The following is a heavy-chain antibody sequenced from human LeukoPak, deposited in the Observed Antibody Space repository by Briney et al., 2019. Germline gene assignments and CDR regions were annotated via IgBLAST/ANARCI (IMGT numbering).Heavy chain of an antibody. CDR3: AKGGSGYFRRFDY. CDR2: ISGSGGST. Sequence: GGSLRLSCAASGFTFSSYAMSWVRQAPGKGLEWVSAISGSGGSTYYADSVKGRFTISRDNPKNTLYLQMNSLRAEDTAVYYCAKGGSGYFRRFDYWGQGTLVTVSS. V-gene: IGHV3-23*01. D-gene: IGHD3-3*01. CDR1: GFTFSSYA. J-gene: IGHJ4*02.